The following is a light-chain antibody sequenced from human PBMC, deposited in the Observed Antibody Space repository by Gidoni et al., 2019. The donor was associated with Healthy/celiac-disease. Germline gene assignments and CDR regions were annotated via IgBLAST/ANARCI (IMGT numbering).Light chain of an antibody. CDR3: CSYAGSSAYV. CDR2: EGS. CDR1: SSDVGSYNL. V-gene: IGLV2-23*01. J-gene: IGLJ1*01. Sequence: SALTHPASVSGPPGQSITISCTGTSSDVGSYNLVSWYQQHPGKAPKLMIYEGSKRPSGVSNRFSGSKSGNTASLTISGLQAEDEADYYCCSYAGSSAYVFGTGTKVTVL.